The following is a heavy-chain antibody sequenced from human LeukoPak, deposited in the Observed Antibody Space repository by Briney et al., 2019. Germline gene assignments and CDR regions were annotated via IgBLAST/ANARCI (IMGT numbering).Heavy chain of an antibody. V-gene: IGHV3-48*03. J-gene: IGHJ3*02. CDR2: ISSSGSTI. CDR3: ARAPVLRYFDWPISGAFDI. CDR1: GFTFSSYE. Sequence: PGGSLRLSCAASGFTFSSYEMNWVRQAPGKGLEWVSYISSSGSTIYYADSVKGRFTISRDNTKNSLYLQMNSLRAEDTAAYYCARAPVLRYFDWPISGAFDIWGQGTMVTVSS. D-gene: IGHD3-9*01.